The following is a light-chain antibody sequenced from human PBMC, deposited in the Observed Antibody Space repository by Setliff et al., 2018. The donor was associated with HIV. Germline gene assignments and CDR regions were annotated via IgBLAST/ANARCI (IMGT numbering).Light chain of an antibody. V-gene: IGLV2-14*01. CDR3: SSYTGRSTFV. CDR1: SSDVGNYNY. CDR2: DVS. Sequence: QSALAQPASVSGSPGQSITISCTGISSDVGNYNYVSWYQEHPGKAPKLTIYDVSKRPSGVSNRFSGSKSGNTASLTISGLQAEDEADYHCSSYTGRSTFVFGTGTKVTVL. J-gene: IGLJ1*01.